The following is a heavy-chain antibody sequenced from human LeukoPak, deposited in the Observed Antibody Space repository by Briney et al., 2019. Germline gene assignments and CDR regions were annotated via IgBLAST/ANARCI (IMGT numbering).Heavy chain of an antibody. Sequence: SETLSLTCTVSGGSISSYYWRWLRQPPGKGLEWIGYIYYSGSTNYNPSLKSRVTISVDTSKNQFSLKLSSVTAADTAVYYCATTPGPWGWFDPWGQGTLVTVSS. J-gene: IGHJ5*02. D-gene: IGHD4-23*01. CDR2: IYYSGST. V-gene: IGHV4-59*08. CDR3: ATTPGPWGWFDP. CDR1: GGSISSYY.